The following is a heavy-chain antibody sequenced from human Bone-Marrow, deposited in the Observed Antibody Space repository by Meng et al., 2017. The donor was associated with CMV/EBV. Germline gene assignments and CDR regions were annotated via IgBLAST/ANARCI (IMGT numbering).Heavy chain of an antibody. J-gene: IGHJ6*02. CDR1: GGTFSSYA. CDR3: ARGASWGVFGVRVEYYGMDV. Sequence: SVKVSCKASGGTFSSYAISWVRQAPGQGLEWMGGIIPILGIANYAQKFQGRVTITADKSTSTAYMELSSLRSEDTSVYYCARGASWGVFGVRVEYYGMDVWGQGTTVTVSS. D-gene: IGHD3-3*01. CDR2: IIPILGIA. V-gene: IGHV1-69*10.